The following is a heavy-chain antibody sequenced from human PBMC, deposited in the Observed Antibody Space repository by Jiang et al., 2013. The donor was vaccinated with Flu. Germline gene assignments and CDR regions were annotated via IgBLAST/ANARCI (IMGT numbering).Heavy chain of an antibody. J-gene: IGHJ5*02. CDR1: GGTFSSYS. CDR3: AREVVSETNDYNNWYDP. D-gene: IGHD3-16*01. CDR2: IIPVLATP. V-gene: IGHV1-69*08. Sequence: GAEVKKPGSSVTVSCKLSGGTFSSYSIIWVRQAPGHGLEWMGRIIPVLATPNYAQKFEGRVTITADTAASTVYMELSSLRSDDTATYYCAREVVSETNDYNNWYDPWGQGTVVTVSS.